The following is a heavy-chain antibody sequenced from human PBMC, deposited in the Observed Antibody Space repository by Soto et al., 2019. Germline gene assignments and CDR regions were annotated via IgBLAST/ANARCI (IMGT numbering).Heavy chain of an antibody. CDR2: IWYDGSNK. V-gene: IGHV3-33*01. CDR1: GFTFSSYG. CDR3: AMSGNITARRYYDMDV. J-gene: IGHJ6*02. D-gene: IGHD6-6*01. Sequence: LRLSCAASGFTFSSYGMHWVRQAPGKGLEWVAVIWYDGSNKYYADSVKGRFTISRDNSKNTLYLQMNSLRAEDTAVYYCAMSGNITARRYYDMDVWGQGTTVTVSS.